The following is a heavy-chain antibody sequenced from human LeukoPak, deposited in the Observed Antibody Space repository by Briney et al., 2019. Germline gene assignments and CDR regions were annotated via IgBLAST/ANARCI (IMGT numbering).Heavy chain of an antibody. D-gene: IGHD6-19*01. CDR3: ARGRLQWLAGRPGWYFDL. Sequence: PSETLSLTCAVYGGSFSGYYWSWIRQPPGKGLEWIGEINHSGSTNYNPSLRSRVTISVDTSKNQFSLKLSSVTAADTAVYYCARGRLQWLAGRPGWYFDLWGRGTLVTVSS. CDR1: GGSFSGYY. CDR2: INHSGST. J-gene: IGHJ2*01. V-gene: IGHV4-34*01.